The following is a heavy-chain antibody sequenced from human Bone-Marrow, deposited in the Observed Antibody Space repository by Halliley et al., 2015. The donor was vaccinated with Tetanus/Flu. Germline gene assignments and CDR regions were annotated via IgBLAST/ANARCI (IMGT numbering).Heavy chain of an antibody. J-gene: IGHJ4*02. V-gene: IGHV3-53*01. D-gene: IGHD3-10*01. CDR3: AREVSSGVGAFGY. CDR1: GFIVSSNY. CDR2: IYSDGSA. Sequence: SLRLSCAASGFIVSSNYMTWVRQAPGKGLEWVSVIYSDGSAHYADSVKGRFTVSRDISKNTLDLQMKSLRGEDTAIYYCAREVSSGVGAFGYWGQGAQVTVSS.